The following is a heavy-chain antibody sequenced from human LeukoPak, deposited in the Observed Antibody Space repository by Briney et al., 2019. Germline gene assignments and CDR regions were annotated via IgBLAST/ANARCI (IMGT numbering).Heavy chain of an antibody. J-gene: IGHJ4*02. CDR3: ARLPLTERRHFEY. CDR2: IKEDGREK. D-gene: IGHD5-24*01. V-gene: IGHV3-7*05. Sequence: QPGGSLRLSCAASGFTFNRYWMSWVRQAPGKGLEWVANIKEDGREKYYIDFVKGRLTISRDNAKSSLYLQMNSLRADDTAVYSCARLPLTERRHFEYWGQGILVTVSS. CDR1: GFTFNRYW.